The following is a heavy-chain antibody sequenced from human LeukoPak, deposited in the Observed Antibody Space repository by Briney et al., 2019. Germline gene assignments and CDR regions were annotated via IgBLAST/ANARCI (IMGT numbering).Heavy chain of an antibody. CDR1: GYTFTDYS. D-gene: IGHD3-10*01. CDR2: INPNSGGT. CDR3: ARDGFRYFGSGSYYVGSWFDP. V-gene: IGHV1-2*02. J-gene: IGHJ5*02. Sequence: ASVKVSCKASGYTFTDYSMHWVRQAPGQGLEWMGWINPNSGGTNYAQKFQGRVTMTRDTSISTAYMELSGLRSDDTAVYYCARDGFRYFGSGSYYVGSWFDPWGQGTLVTVSS.